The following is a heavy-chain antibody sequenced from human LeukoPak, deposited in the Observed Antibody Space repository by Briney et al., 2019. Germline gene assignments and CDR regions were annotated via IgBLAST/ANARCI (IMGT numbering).Heavy chain of an antibody. Sequence: PSETLSLTCEVSGDSISSDHGWTWVRQTPGKGLQWIGEIYHSGSTNYDSSLKSRVTILIDQSKNQFSLKMISLTAADTAVYYCARKGSSTWYTYWFDPWGQGTLVTVSS. J-gene: IGHJ5*02. V-gene: IGHV4-4*02. CDR3: ARKGSSTWYTYWFDP. CDR2: IYHSGST. D-gene: IGHD6-13*01. CDR1: GDSISSDHG.